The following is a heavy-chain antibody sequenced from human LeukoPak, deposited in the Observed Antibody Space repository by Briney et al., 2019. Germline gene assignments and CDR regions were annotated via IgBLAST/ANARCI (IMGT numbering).Heavy chain of an antibody. V-gene: IGHV1-18*04. J-gene: IGHJ5*02. CDR3: ARDSDYSGNGNGDWFDP. CDR2: ISNYFGVT. D-gene: IGHD4-11*01. Sequence: ASVKVSFTASGFRFTSFGVSWVRQAPGQGLEWMGWISNYFGVTHYAEKFEDRVTMTIDTPTATAYMELRSLRYDDTAIYYCARDSDYSGNGNGDWFDPWGQGTVVTVSS. CDR1: GFRFTSFG.